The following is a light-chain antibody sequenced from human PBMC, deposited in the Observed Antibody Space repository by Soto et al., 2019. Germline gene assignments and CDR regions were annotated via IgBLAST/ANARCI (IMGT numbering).Light chain of an antibody. CDR1: QSVSSN. V-gene: IGKV3-15*01. CDR2: DAS. CDR3: QQYNNWPLT. J-gene: IGKJ4*01. Sequence: EIVMTQSPATLSVSPGGRATLSCRASQSVSSNLAWYQQKPGQTPRLLIYDASSRATGIPARFSGSGSGTDFTLTICSLQSEDFAVYYCQQYNNWPLTFGGGTNVEIK.